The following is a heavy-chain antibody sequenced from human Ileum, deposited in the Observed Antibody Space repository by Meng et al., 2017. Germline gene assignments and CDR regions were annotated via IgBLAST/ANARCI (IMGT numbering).Heavy chain of an antibody. J-gene: IGHJ4*02. V-gene: IGHV4-59*01. Sequence: QVQLQESGPGLVKPSETLSLPCTVSGGSISSYYWSWIRQPPGKGLEWIGYIYYSGSTNYNPSLKSRVTISVDTSKNQFSLKLSSVTAADTAVYYCASGNSKWEPFDYWGQGTLVTVSS. CDR2: IYYSGST. D-gene: IGHD1-26*01. CDR3: ASGNSKWEPFDY. CDR1: GGSISSYY.